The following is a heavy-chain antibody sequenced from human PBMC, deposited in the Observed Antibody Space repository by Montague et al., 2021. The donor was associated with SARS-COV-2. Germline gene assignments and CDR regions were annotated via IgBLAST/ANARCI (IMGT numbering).Heavy chain of an antibody. CDR3: ARLGDGVVPSCILGVGPYYSYYYMDV. J-gene: IGHJ6*03. CDR2: IHHGGST. Sequence: SETLSLICAVHGGSFSTYSWNWIRQPPGKGLEWIGEIHHGGSTNYNPSLKSRVTISADTSKNQFSLKLTSVAAADTAVYYCARLGDGVVPSCILGVGPYYSYYYMDVWGKGTTVTVSS. CDR1: GGSFSTYS. D-gene: IGHD3-10*01. V-gene: IGHV4-34*01.